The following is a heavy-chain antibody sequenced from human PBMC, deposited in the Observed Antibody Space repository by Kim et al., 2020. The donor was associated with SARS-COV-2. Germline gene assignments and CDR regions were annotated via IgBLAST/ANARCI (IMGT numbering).Heavy chain of an antibody. CDR3: AGGHREWLQYTVNWYFDL. J-gene: IGHJ2*01. CDR1: GGAISSYY. D-gene: IGHD3-3*01. CDR2: IYYSGST. Sequence: SETLSLTCTVSGGAISSYYWSWIRQPPGKGLEWIGYIYYSGSTKYNPSLKSRVTILVDTYKNKFSLKLSSVTAADTAVYYCAGGHREWLQYTVNWYFDLWGRGTLVTVSS. V-gene: IGHV4-59*01.